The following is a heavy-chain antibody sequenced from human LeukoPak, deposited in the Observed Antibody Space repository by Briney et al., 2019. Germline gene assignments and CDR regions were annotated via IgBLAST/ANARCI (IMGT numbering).Heavy chain of an antibody. CDR2: IYHSGST. CDR1: GGSFSGYS. J-gene: IGHJ4*02. V-gene: IGHV4-30-2*01. CDR3: ARGDYYDSSGYYNPVFDY. D-gene: IGHD3-22*01. Sequence: SETLSPTCAVYGGSFSGYSWSWIRQPPGKGLEWIGYIYHSGSTYYNPSLKSRVTISVDRSKNQFSLKLSSVTAADTAVYYCARGDYYDSSGYYNPVFDYWGQGTLVTVSS.